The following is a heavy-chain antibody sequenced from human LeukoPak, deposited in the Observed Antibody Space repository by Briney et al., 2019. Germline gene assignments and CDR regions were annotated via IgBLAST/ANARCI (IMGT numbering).Heavy chain of an antibody. CDR3: VKETVTAYYYGMDV. D-gene: IGHD4-11*01. J-gene: IGHJ6*02. V-gene: IGHV3-64D*09. Sequence: PGGSLRLSCSASGFTFSSYAMHWVRQAPGKGLEYVSDISSNGGSTYYADSVKGRFTISRDNSKNTLYLQMSSLRTEDTAVYYCVKETVTAYYYGMDVWGQGTTVTVSS. CDR2: ISSNGGST. CDR1: GFTFSSYA.